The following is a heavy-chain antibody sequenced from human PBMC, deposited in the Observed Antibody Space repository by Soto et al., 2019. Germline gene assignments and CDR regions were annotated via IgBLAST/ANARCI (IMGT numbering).Heavy chain of an antibody. D-gene: IGHD2-2*01. Sequence: QVQLVESGGGVVQPGRSLRLSCAASGFTFSSYAMHWVRQAPGKGLEWVAVISYDGSNKYYADSVKGRFTISRDNSKNTLYLQMNSLRAEDTAVYYCARDFVVVVPAAIRSYYYYGMDVWGHGTTVTVSS. CDR1: GFTFSSYA. J-gene: IGHJ6*02. CDR2: ISYDGSNK. V-gene: IGHV3-30-3*01. CDR3: ARDFVVVVPAAIRSYYYYGMDV.